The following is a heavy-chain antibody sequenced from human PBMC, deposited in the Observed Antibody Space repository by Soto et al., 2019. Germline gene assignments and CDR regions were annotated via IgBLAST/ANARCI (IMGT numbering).Heavy chain of an antibody. CDR3: AKTVPGTKY. CDR1: GFTFSSYA. CDR2: ISGSGDST. D-gene: IGHD6-19*01. V-gene: IGHV3-23*01. J-gene: IGHJ4*02. Sequence: LRLSCAASGFTFSSYAMSWVRQAPGKGLEWVSGISGSGDSTYYADSVKGRFTIPRDNSKNTLFLQMSSLGAEDTAVYYCAKTVPGTKYWGQGTLVTSPQ.